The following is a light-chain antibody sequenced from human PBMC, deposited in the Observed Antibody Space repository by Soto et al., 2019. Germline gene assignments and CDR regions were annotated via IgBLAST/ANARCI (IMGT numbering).Light chain of an antibody. CDR1: QGIRDA. V-gene: IGKV1-17*01. CDR2: AAS. CDR3: LQHNRYPQT. J-gene: IGKJ1*01. Sequence: DIQMTQSPSSLSASVGDRVTITCRASQGIRDALGWYQQKPGKAPKRLIYAASSLQSGVPSRFSGSGAGTECTLTISSRQPEEIATYYCLQHNRYPQTFGQGTKVEIK.